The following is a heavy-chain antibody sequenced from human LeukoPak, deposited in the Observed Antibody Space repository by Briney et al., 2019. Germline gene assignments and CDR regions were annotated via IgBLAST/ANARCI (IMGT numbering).Heavy chain of an antibody. Sequence: GETLRLSCAASRFILSSYVMTWVRRTPGKELEWVSMMNTNGATYYADSVKGRFTVSRDNSKNTLFLFMNSLRDEDTAIYYCASERYYFDHWGQGTLVSVSS. J-gene: IGHJ4*02. D-gene: IGHD1-14*01. V-gene: IGHV3-23*01. CDR1: RFILSSYV. CDR3: ASERYYFDH. CDR2: MNTNGAT.